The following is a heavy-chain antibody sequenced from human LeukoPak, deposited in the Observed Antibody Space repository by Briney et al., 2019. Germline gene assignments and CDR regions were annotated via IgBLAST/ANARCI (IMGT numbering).Heavy chain of an antibody. J-gene: IGHJ4*02. CDR1: GFTFDDHA. CDR3: AKGTEYSSPGGHFDY. D-gene: IGHD6-6*01. CDR2: ISGSGGST. V-gene: IGHV3-23*01. Sequence: GGSLKLSCAASGFTFDDHAMHWVWQAPGKGLEWVSAISGSGGSTYYADSVKGRFTISRDNSKNTLYLQMNSLRAEDTAVYYCAKGTEYSSPGGHFDYWGQGTLVTVSS.